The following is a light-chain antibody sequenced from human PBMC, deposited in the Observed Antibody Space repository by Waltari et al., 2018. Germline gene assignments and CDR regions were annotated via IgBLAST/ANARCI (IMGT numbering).Light chain of an antibody. CDR2: AAS. J-gene: IGKJ2*01. V-gene: IGKV1-39*01. Sequence: DIQMTQSPSSLSASVGDRVTITCRASQSISSYLNWYQQTPGKAPKLLIYAASHLQSGVPSRFSGSGSATDFTLTISSLQPDDFATYYCQQSYSTPPYTFGQGTSLAIK. CDR3: QQSYSTPPYT. CDR1: QSISSY.